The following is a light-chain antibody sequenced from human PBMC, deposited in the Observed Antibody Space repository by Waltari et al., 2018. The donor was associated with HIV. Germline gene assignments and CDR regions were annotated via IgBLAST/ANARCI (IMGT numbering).Light chain of an antibody. CDR2: GAS. V-gene: IGKV3-20*01. CDR1: QSVDSGF. CDR3: QQYGGSPLFT. J-gene: IGKJ3*01. Sequence: IVLTQSPGPLSLSPGDRATLSCTPSQSVDSGFLPWYQHKPGQAPRLLIQGASDRATGVPDRCSGWGSVTNFPLASSVLETEDFAVYYGQQYGGSPLFTFGPGT.